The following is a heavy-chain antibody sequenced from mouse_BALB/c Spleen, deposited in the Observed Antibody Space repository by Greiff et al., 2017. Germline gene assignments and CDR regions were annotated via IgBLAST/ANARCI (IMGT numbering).Heavy chain of an antibody. CDR3: TRVGDGYYVGFAY. V-gene: IGHV1-69*02. CDR2: IYPSDSYT. Sequence: QVQLQQPGAELVRPGASVKLSCKASGYTFTSYWINWVKQRPGQGLEWIGNIYPSDSYTNYNQKFKDKATLTVDKSSSTAYMQLSSPTSEDSAVYYCTRVGDGYYVGFAYGGQGTLVTVSA. CDR1: GYTFTSYW. J-gene: IGHJ3*01. D-gene: IGHD2-3*01.